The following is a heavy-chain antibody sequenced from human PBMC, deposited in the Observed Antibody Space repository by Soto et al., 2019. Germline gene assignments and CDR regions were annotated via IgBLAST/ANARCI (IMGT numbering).Heavy chain of an antibody. CDR3: ARRALGGSNDY. Sequence: SETLSLTCTVSGGSISSYYWSWIRQPPGKGLEWIGYIYYSGSTNYNPSLKSRVTISVDTSKNQFSLKLSSVTAADTAVYYCARRALGGSNDYWGQGTLVTVSS. CDR2: IYYSGST. CDR1: GGSISSYY. J-gene: IGHJ4*02. V-gene: IGHV4-59*08. D-gene: IGHD3-10*01.